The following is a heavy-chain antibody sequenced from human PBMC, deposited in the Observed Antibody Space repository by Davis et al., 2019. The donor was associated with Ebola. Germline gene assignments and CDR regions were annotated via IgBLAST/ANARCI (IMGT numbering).Heavy chain of an antibody. CDR1: GFTFSSYW. CDR3: GGGDWAY. D-gene: IGHD2-21*01. Sequence: GESLKISCAASGFTFSSYWMSWVRQAPGKGLEWVASIKQDGSDKYYVDSVKGRFTISRDNAKKSLYLQMNSLRAEDTAVYSCGGGDWAYWGQGTLVTVSS. V-gene: IGHV3-7*01. J-gene: IGHJ4*02. CDR2: IKQDGSDK.